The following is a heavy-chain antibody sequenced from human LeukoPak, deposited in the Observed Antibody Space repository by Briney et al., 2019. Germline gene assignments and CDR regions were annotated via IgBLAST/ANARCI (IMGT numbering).Heavy chain of an antibody. J-gene: IGHJ6*02. Sequence: GMSLRLSCAASGFTFSSYGMHWVRQAPGKGLEWVAVIWYDGSNKYYADSVKGRFTISRDNSKNTLYLQMNSLRAEDTAVYYCARSIDYDFWSGYSYYYYGMDVWGQGTTVTVSS. CDR1: GFTFSSYG. D-gene: IGHD3-3*01. CDR3: ARSIDYDFWSGYSYYYYGMDV. CDR2: IWYDGSNK. V-gene: IGHV3-33*01.